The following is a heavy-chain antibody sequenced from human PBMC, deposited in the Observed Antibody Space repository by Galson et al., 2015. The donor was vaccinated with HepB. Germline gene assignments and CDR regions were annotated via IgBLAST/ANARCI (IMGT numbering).Heavy chain of an antibody. Sequence: CAISGDSVSSNRAAWNWIRQSPSRGLEWLGRTYYKSKWYNDYAVSVKSRITINPDTSKNQFSLQVKSVTPEDTAVYYCAREGGYGPNWFDPWGQGTLVTVSS. V-gene: IGHV6-1*01. CDR1: GDSVSSNRAA. D-gene: IGHD5-12*01. CDR3: AREGGYGPNWFDP. CDR2: TYYKSKWYN. J-gene: IGHJ5*02.